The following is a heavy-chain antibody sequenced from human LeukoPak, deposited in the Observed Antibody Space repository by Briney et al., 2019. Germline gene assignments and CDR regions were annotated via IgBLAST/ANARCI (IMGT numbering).Heavy chain of an antibody. D-gene: IGHD3-22*01. CDR2: ISAYNGNT. Sequence: ASVKVSCKASGYTFTGYYMHWVRQAPGQGLEWMGWISAYNGNTNYAQKLQGRVTMTTDTSTSTAYMELRSLRSDDTAVYYCARALADRGTNWFDPWGQGTLVTVSS. V-gene: IGHV1-18*04. CDR3: ARALADRGTNWFDP. CDR1: GYTFTGYY. J-gene: IGHJ5*02.